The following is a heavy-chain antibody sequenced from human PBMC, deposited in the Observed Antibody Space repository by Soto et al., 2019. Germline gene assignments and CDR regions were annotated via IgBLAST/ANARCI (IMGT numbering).Heavy chain of an antibody. CDR2: ISYDGSNK. CDR1: GFTFSSYG. CDR3: AKDPYSGYDYGAHR. Sequence: QVQLVESGGGVVQPGRSLRLSCAASGFTFSSYGMHWVRQAPGKGLEWVAVISYDGSNKYYADSVKGRFTISRDNSKNTLYLQMNSLRAEYTAVYYCAKDPYSGYDYGAHRWGHGTLVTVSS. V-gene: IGHV3-30*18. D-gene: IGHD5-12*01. J-gene: IGHJ4*01.